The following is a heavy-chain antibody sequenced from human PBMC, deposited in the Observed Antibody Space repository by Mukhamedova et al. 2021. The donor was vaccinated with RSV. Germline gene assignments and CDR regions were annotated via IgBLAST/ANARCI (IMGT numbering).Heavy chain of an antibody. D-gene: IGHD6-13*01. V-gene: IGHV4-39*07. CDR3: AREGPSSSWYKDAFDI. J-gene: IGHJ3*02. Sequence: SRVTISVDTSKNQFSLKLSSVTAADTAVYYCAREGPSSSWYKDAFDIWGQGTMVTVSS.